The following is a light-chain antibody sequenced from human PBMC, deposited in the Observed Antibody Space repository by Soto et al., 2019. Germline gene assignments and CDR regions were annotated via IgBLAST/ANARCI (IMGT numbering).Light chain of an antibody. J-gene: IGKJ1*01. V-gene: IGKV1-5*03. Sequence: DIQMTQSPATLSGSVGDRVTITCRASQTISSWLAWYQQKPGKAPKLLIYKASTLKSGVPSRFSGSGSGTEIPLTISSLPPDDFATYYCQQYNSYPRTFGQGTQVDIK. CDR2: KAS. CDR3: QQYNSYPRT. CDR1: QTISSW.